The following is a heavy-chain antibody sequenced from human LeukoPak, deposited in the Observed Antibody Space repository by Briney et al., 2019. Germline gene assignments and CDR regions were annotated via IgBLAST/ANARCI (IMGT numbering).Heavy chain of an antibody. CDR3: ARAGWAPDY. V-gene: IGHV4-61*02. Sequence: PSETLSLTCNVSGGSISSGTYYWSWIRQPAGKGLEWIGRIYSSGSTDYNPSLKSRVTISVDTSKNQFSLKLSSVTAADTAVYYCARAGWAPDYWGQGTLVTVSS. CDR2: IYSSGST. CDR1: GGSISSGTYY. D-gene: IGHD1-26*01. J-gene: IGHJ4*02.